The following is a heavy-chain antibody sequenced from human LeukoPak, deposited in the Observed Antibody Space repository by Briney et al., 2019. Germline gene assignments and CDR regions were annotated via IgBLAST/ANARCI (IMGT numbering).Heavy chain of an antibody. Sequence: GESLRLSCAASGFTFSNYAMNWVRQAPGKGLEWVSAVGVSGANTYYADSVKGRFTISRDNSKNTLYLQMNSLRAEDTAVYYCAKDVRGYVQPIDYWGQGTLVTVSS. J-gene: IGHJ4*02. D-gene: IGHD5-12*01. CDR2: VGVSGANT. CDR1: GFTFSNYA. CDR3: AKDVRGYVQPIDY. V-gene: IGHV3-23*01.